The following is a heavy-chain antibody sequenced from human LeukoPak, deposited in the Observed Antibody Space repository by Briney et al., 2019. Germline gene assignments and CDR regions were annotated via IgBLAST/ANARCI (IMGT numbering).Heavy chain of an antibody. CDR3: ARQAARPYDY. V-gene: IGHV3-30-3*01. D-gene: IGHD6-6*01. J-gene: IGHJ4*02. Sequence: PGGSLRLSCAASGFTFNSYSMHWVRQAPGKGLEWVAVISYDGSNKYYADSVKGRFTISRDNSKNTLYLQMNSLRTEDTAVFYCARQAARPYDYRGQGTLVTVSS. CDR2: ISYDGSNK. CDR1: GFTFNSYS.